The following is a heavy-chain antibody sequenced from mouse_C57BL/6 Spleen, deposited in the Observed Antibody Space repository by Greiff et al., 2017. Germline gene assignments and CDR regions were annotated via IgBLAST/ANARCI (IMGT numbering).Heavy chain of an antibody. CDR3: ASADYDYDTAWFAY. Sequence: QVQLKQPGTELVKPGASVKLSCKASGYTFTSYWMHWVKQRPGQGLEWIGNINPSTGGTNYNEKFKSKATLTVDKSSSTAYMQLISLTSEDSAVYYCASADYDYDTAWFAYWGQGTLVTVSA. CDR1: GYTFTSYW. CDR2: INPSTGGT. J-gene: IGHJ3*01. V-gene: IGHV1-53*01. D-gene: IGHD2-4*01.